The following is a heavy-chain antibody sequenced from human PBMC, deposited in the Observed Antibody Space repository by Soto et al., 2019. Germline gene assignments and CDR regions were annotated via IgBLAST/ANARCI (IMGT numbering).Heavy chain of an antibody. V-gene: IGHV2-5*02. D-gene: IGHD3-16*01. Sequence: QITLKESGPTLVKPTQTLTLTCTFSGFSLSTNGVGVGWIRQPPGKALEWLALIYWDDSKEYSPSLRSRLTTTKDPSKTPVVLTMTHMAPVDTATYYCAHKGGGDRILDFWGQGTLVTVSS. CDR2: IYWDDSK. J-gene: IGHJ4*02. CDR3: AHKGGGDRILDF. CDR1: GFSLSTNGVG.